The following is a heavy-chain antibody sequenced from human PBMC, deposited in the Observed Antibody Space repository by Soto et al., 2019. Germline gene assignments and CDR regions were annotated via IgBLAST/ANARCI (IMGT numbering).Heavy chain of an antibody. V-gene: IGHV1-18*04. CDR2: ISGYNGNT. Sequence: QVQLVQSGDEVKKPAASVKVSCKTSGYTFMNYGINWLRQAPGQGLEWMGWISGYNGNTNYAQMFQGRITMTTDTSTNTAYMELGSLRSDDTAVYYCARTVMGCSSTTCYTNYFDYWGQGTLVTVSS. CDR3: ARTVMGCSSTTCYTNYFDY. D-gene: IGHD2-2*02. J-gene: IGHJ4*02. CDR1: GYTFMNYG.